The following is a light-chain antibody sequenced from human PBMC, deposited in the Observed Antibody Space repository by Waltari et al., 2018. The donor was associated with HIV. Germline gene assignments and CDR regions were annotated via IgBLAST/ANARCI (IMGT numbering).Light chain of an antibody. CDR3: CSSPGSDTFDV. V-gene: IGLV2-23*03. Sequence: QSALTQPASVSGSPGQSITISCTGSSTDFGRYNLVSWYQQPPGKAPKLMIYEGSKRPLGVSNRFSGSKSGNTASLTISGLQAEDEADYYCCSSPGSDTFDVFGTGTKVTVL. CDR1: STDFGRYNL. CDR2: EGS. J-gene: IGLJ1*01.